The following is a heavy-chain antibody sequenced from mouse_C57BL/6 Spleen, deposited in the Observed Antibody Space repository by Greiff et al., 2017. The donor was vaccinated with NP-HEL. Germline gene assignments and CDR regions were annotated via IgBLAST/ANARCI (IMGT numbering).Heavy chain of an antibody. J-gene: IGHJ2*01. CDR2: IDPENGDT. CDR1: GFNIKDDY. CDR3: TTMSYYGNFEGY. Sequence: VQLQQSGAELVRPGASVKLSCTASGFNIKDDYMHWVKQRPEQGLEWIGWIDPENGDTEYASKFQGKATITADTSSNTAYLQLSSLTSEDTAVYYCTTMSYYGNFEGYWGQGTTLTVSS. D-gene: IGHD2-1*01. V-gene: IGHV14-4*01.